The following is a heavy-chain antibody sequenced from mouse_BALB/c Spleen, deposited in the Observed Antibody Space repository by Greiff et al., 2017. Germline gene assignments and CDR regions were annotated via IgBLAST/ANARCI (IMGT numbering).Heavy chain of an antibody. CDR2: ISNLAYSI. D-gene: IGHD2-1*01. CDR1: GFTFSDYG. V-gene: IGHV5-15*02. CDR3: ARDPYGNRAY. Sequence: DVMLVESGGGLVQPGGSRKLSCAASGFTFSDYGMAWVRQAPGKGPEWVAFISNLAYSIYYADTVTGRFTISRDNAKNTLYLEMSSLRSEDTAMYYCARDPYGNRAYWGQGTLVTVSA. J-gene: IGHJ3*01.